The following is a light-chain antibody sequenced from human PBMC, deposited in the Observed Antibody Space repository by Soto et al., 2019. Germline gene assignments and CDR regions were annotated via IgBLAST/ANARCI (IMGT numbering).Light chain of an antibody. CDR1: QGVSSY. CDR2: DAS. Sequence: EIVLTQSPATLSLSPGARATLSCRASQGVSSYLAWYQQKPGQAPRLLIYDASNRASGIPARFSGRGSGIDVTLSISSVEPEVFAVYDGQQRSNWLMYTFGQGTKLEIK. V-gene: IGKV3-11*01. J-gene: IGKJ2*01. CDR3: QQRSNWLMYT.